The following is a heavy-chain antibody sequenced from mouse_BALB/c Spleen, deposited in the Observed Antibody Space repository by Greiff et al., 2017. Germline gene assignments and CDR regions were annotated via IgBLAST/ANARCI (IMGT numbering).Heavy chain of an antibody. CDR3: ARERGGYAMDY. Sequence: QVQLQQSGAELAKPGASVKMSCKASGYTFTSYWMHWVKQRPGQGLEWIGYINPSTGYTEYNQKFKDKATLTADKSSSTAYMQLSSLTSEDSAVYYCARERGGYAMDYWGQGTSVTVSS. V-gene: IGHV1-7*01. CDR1: GYTFTSYW. CDR2: INPSTGYT. J-gene: IGHJ4*01.